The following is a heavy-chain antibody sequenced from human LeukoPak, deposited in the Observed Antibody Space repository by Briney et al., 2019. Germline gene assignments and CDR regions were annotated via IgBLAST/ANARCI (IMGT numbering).Heavy chain of an antibody. CDR1: GGSLSSGTFY. CDR3: ARDLTTPPYNWFDP. V-gene: IGHV4-61*01. CDR2: IYNSGST. Sequence: PSETLSLTCTVSGGSLSSGTFYWSWIRQPPGKGLEWIGRIYNSGSTIYNPSLKSRVTVSADTSKNQFSLKLSSVTPADTAVYYCARDLTTPPYNWFDPWGQGILVTVSS. J-gene: IGHJ5*02. D-gene: IGHD4/OR15-4a*01.